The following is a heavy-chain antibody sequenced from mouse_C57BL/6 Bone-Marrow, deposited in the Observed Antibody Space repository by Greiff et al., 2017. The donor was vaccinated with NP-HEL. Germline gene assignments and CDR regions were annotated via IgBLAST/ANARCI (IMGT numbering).Heavy chain of an antibody. J-gene: IGHJ1*03. CDR1: GFTFSDYY. D-gene: IGHD1-1*01. Sequence: DVMLVESGGGLVQPGGSLKLSCAASGFTFSDYYMYWVRQTPEKRLEWVAYISNGGGSTYYPDTVKGRFTISRDNAKNTLYLQMSRLKSEDTAMYYCARRGSSLSWYFDVWGTGTTVTVSS. V-gene: IGHV5-12*01. CDR2: ISNGGGST. CDR3: ARRGSSLSWYFDV.